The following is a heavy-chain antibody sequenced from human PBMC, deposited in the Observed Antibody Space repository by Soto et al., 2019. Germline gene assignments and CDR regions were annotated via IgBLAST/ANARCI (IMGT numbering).Heavy chain of an antibody. D-gene: IGHD2-15*01. CDR2: ISAYNGNT. V-gene: IGHV1-18*01. Sequence: QVQLVQSGAEVKKPGTSVKVSCKASGYTFTSYGTSWVRQAPGQGLDWMGWISAYNGNTKYAQDLQGRVTMTTDTSTSTAYMELRSLRSDDTAVYYCARFSGGSYNTYYFYYGMDVWGQGTTVTVSS. J-gene: IGHJ6*02. CDR3: ARFSGGSYNTYYFYYGMDV. CDR1: GYTFTSYG.